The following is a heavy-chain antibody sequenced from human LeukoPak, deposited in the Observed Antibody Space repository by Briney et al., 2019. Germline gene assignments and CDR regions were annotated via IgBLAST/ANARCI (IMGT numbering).Heavy chain of an antibody. D-gene: IGHD3-22*01. V-gene: IGHV4-4*07. CDR1: GGSISSYY. J-gene: IGHJ4*02. CDR3: ARHRYYYDSSGYYFWEVPFYY. CDR2: IYTSGST. Sequence: PSETLSLTCTVSGGSISSYYWSWIRQPAGKGLEWIGRIYTSGSTNYNPSLKSRVTISVDTSKNQFSLKLSSVTAADTAVYCCARHRYYYDSSGYYFWEVPFYYWGQGTLVTVSS.